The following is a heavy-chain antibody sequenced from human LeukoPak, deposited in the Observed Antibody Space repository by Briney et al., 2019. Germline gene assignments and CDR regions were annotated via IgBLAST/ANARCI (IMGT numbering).Heavy chain of an antibody. CDR1: GFTFSSYA. J-gene: IGHJ4*02. D-gene: IGHD6-19*01. Sequence: PGGSLRLSCAASGFTFSSYAMHWVRQAPGKGLEWVAVISYAGSNKYYADSVKGRFTISRDNSKNTLYLQMNSLRAEDTAVYYCARGERLVQRNWGQGTLVTVSS. V-gene: IGHV3-30*04. CDR3: ARGERLVQRN. CDR2: ISYAGSNK.